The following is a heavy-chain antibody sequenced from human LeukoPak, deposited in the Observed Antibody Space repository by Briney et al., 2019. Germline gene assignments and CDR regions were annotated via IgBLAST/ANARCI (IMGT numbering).Heavy chain of an antibody. J-gene: IGHJ4*02. CDR1: GFTFSSYV. CDR2: ISGSGGST. V-gene: IGHV3-23*01. D-gene: IGHD3-9*01. CDR3: AKAQAPYYDILTGYSPDY. Sequence: GGSLRLSCAASGFTFSSYVMSWVRQAPGKGLEWVSAISGSGGSTYYADSVKGRFTISRDNSKNTLYLQMNSLRAEDTAVYYCAKAQAPYYDILTGYSPDYWGQGTLVTVSS.